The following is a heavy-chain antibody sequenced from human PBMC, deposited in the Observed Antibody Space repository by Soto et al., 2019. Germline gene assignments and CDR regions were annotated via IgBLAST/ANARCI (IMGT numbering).Heavy chain of an antibody. D-gene: IGHD2-15*01. J-gene: IGHJ6*02. Sequence: SVKVSCKASGGTFSSYAISWVRQAPGQGLEWMGGIIPIFGTANYAQKFQGRVTITTDTSTSTAYMELRSLRSDDTAVYYCARDRKDCSGGSCPTPYYYYYYGMDVWGQGTTVTVSS. CDR3: ARDRKDCSGGSCPTPYYYYYYGMDV. CDR1: GGTFSSYA. CDR2: IIPIFGTA. V-gene: IGHV1-69*05.